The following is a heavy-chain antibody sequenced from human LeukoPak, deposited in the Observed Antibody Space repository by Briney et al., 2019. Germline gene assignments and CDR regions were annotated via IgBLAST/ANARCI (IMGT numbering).Heavy chain of an antibody. CDR2: INPNSGGT. V-gene: IGHV1-2*02. CDR3: ARSYYGSSGTPWY. CDR1: GYTFTGYY. J-gene: IGHJ4*02. D-gene: IGHD3-22*01. Sequence: ASVKVSCKASGYTFTGYYMHWVRQAPGQGLEWMGWINPNSGGTNYAQKFQGRVTMTRDTSISTAYMELSRLRSDDTAVYYCARSYYGSSGTPWYWGQGTLVTASS.